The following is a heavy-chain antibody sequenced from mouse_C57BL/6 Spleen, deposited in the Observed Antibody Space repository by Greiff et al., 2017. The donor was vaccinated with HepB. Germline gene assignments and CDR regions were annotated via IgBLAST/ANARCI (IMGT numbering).Heavy chain of an antibody. D-gene: IGHD1-1*01. J-gene: IGHJ3*01. Sequence: QVQLQQPGAELVKPGASVKMSCKASGYTFTSYWITWVKQRPGQGLEWIGDIYPGSGSTNYNEKFKSKATLTVDTSSSTAYMQLSSLTSEDSAVYYCARGRYTVVAAPFDYWGQGTMVTVSA. CDR1: GYTFTSYW. CDR2: IYPGSGST. V-gene: IGHV1-55*01. CDR3: ARGRYTVVAAPFDY.